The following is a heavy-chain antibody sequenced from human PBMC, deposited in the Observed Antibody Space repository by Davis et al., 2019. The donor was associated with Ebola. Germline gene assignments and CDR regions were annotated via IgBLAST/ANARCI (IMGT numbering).Heavy chain of an antibody. J-gene: IGHJ4*02. Sequence: SLKISCAASGFTFDDYAMHWVRQAPGKGLEWVSGISWNSGSIGYADSVKGRFTISRDNAKNSLYLQMNSLRAEDTALYYCAKAREDIVVVPAAIPVDYWGQGTLVTVSS. CDR2: ISWNSGSI. V-gene: IGHV3-9*01. CDR3: AKAREDIVVVPAAIPVDY. D-gene: IGHD2-2*01. CDR1: GFTFDDYA.